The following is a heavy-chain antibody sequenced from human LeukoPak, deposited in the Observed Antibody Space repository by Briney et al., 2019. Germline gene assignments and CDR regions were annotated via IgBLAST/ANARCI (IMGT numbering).Heavy chain of an antibody. CDR2: IYYSGGT. V-gene: IGHV4-30-4*01. Sequence: SQTLSLTCTVSGGSISSGDYYWSWIRQPPGKGLEWIGYIYYSGGTYYNPSLKSRVTISVDTSKNQFSLKLSSVTAADTAVYYCARGAGGVVVSHFDYWGQGTLVTVSS. CDR3: ARGAGGVVVSHFDY. J-gene: IGHJ4*02. CDR1: GGSISSGDYY. D-gene: IGHD3-22*01.